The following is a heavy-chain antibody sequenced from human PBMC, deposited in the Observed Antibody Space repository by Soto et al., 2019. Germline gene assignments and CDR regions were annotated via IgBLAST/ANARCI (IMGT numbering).Heavy chain of an antibody. D-gene: IGHD3-16*01. CDR2: INHVGGT. V-gene: IGHV4-34*01. CDR1: GGFLSESY. J-gene: IGHJ5*02. CDR3: VRIRYQLPSSVLWLDP. Sequence: SETLSLTSAVYGGFLSESYLTWIRQPPGKGLEWIGEINHVGGTKYNPSVKSRVTMSVDTSQNQFSLRLISVTAADTAMYFCVRIRYQLPSSVLWLDPWGQGTPVTVSS.